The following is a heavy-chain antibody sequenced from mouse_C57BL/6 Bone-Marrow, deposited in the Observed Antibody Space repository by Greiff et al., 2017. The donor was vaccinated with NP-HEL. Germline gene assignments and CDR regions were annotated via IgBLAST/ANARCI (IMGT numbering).Heavy chain of an antibody. V-gene: IGHV5-12*01. D-gene: IGHD1-1*01. CDR3: ARHGGYYYGSSYRWYFDV. CDR2: ISNGGGST. J-gene: IGHJ1*03. Sequence: DVKLVESGGGLVQPGGSLKLSCAASGFTFSDYYMYWVRQTPEKRLEWVAYISNGGGSTYYPDTVKGRFTISRDNAKNTLYLQMSRLKSEDTAMYYCARHGGYYYGSSYRWYFDVWGTGTTVTVSS. CDR1: GFTFSDYY.